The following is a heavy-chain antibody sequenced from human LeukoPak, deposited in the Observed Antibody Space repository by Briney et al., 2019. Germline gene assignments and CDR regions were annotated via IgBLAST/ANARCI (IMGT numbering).Heavy chain of an antibody. CDR3: AHLYDFWSGFPLGAFDI. V-gene: IGHV3-48*04. J-gene: IGHJ3*02. CDR1: GFTLGPYT. CDR2: ISSSSDTI. D-gene: IGHD3-3*01. Sequence: PGGSLRLSCAASGFTLGPYTMNWVRQAPGKGLEWVSYISSSSDTIYYADSVKGRFTISRDNAKNSLYLQMNSLRAEDTAVYYCAHLYDFWSGFPLGAFDIWGQGTMVTVSS.